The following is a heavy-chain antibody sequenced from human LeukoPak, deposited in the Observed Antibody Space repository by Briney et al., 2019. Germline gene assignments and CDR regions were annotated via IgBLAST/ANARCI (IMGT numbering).Heavy chain of an antibody. CDR3: ARRGSGLAWFDP. D-gene: IGHD2-15*01. CDR1: GGSISSSTHY. CDR2: IYYSGST. V-gene: IGHV4-39*01. Sequence: SETLSLTCTVSGGSISSSTHYWGWIRQSPGKGLEWIGNIYYSGSTYYSPSLKSRVTISVDTSKKQFSLKMSSVTAADTAMYYCARRGSGLAWFDPWGQGTLVTVSS. J-gene: IGHJ5*02.